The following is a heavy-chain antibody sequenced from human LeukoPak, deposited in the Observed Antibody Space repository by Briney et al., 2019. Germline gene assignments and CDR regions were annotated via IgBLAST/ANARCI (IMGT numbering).Heavy chain of an antibody. V-gene: IGHV3-74*01. J-gene: IGHJ4*02. D-gene: IGHD3-9*01. CDR1: GFTFSSYW. CDR2: INSDGSST. CDR3: ASHPAGNYQGGY. Sequence: GGSLRLSCAASGFTFSSYWMHWVRQAPGKGLVWVSRINSDGSSTSYADSVKGRFTISRDNAKNTLYLQMNSLRAEDTALYYCASHPAGNYQGGYWGQGTLVTVSS.